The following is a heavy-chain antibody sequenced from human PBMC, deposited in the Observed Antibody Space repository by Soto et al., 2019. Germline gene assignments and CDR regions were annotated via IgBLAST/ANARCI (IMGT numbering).Heavy chain of an antibody. Sequence: GESLKISCKGFGYSFTSYWIGWVRQIPGKGLEWMGIIYPGDSDTRYSPSFQGQVTISADKSISTAYLQWSSLKASDTAMYYCARSKFKWVGPALYYFDYWGQGTRVTGAS. CDR3: ARSKFKWVGPALYYFDY. V-gene: IGHV5-51*01. CDR2: IYPGDSDT. CDR1: GYSFTSYW. J-gene: IGHJ4*02. D-gene: IGHD2-2*01.